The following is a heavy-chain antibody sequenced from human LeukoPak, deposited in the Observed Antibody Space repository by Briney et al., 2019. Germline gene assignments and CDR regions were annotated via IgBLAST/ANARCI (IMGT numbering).Heavy chain of an antibody. CDR3: ARARVTARTFDY. D-gene: IGHD2-21*02. CDR2: IYYSGST. CDR1: GGSISSYY. Sequence: SETLSLTCTVSGGSISSYYWSWIRQPAGKGLEWIGYIYYSGSTNYNPSLKSRVTISVDTSKNQFSLKLSSVTAADTAVYYCARARVTARTFDYWGQGTLVTVSS. V-gene: IGHV4-59*01. J-gene: IGHJ4*02.